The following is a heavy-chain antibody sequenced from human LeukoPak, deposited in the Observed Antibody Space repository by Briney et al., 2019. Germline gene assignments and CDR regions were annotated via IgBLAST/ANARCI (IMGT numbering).Heavy chain of an antibody. CDR2: IYHSGST. CDR1: GGSISSSNW. CDR3: AKNYDILTGYSH. V-gene: IGHV4-4*02. D-gene: IGHD3-9*01. J-gene: IGHJ1*01. Sequence: ETLSLTCAVSGGSISSSNWWSWVRQPPGKGLEWIGEIYHSGSTNYNPSLKSRVTISVDKSKNQFSLKLSSVTAADTAVYYCAKNYDILTGYSHWGQGTLVTVSS.